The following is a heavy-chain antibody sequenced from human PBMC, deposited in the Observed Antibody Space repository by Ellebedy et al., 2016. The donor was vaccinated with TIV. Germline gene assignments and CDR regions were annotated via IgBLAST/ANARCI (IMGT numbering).Heavy chain of an antibody. CDR2: IYWNDNQ. D-gene: IGHD2-15*01. J-gene: IGHJ4*02. CDR3: AHRQLVRTGGRGAYDY. Sequence: SGPTLVKPTQTLTLTCTFSGFSLSTSGVGVGWIRQPPGKALEWLALIYWNDNQHYSASLRSRLSITKDTSKNQVVLTMTNMDPVDTATYYCAHRQLVRTGGRGAYDYWGQGALVTVSS. V-gene: IGHV2-5*01. CDR1: GFSLSTSGVG.